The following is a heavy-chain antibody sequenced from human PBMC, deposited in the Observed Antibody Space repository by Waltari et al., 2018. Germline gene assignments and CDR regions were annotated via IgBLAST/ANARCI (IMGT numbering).Heavy chain of an antibody. Sequence: QLQLQESGPGLVKPSETLSLTCTVSGGSISSSSYYWGWIRQPPGKGLEWIGSIYYSGRTYDNPSLKSRVTISGDTSKNQFALKLSSVTAADTAVYYCARHGRLDSGSYYSTDYWGQGTLVTVSS. D-gene: IGHD1-26*01. CDR3: ARHGRLDSGSYYSTDY. CDR2: IYYSGRT. CDR1: GGSISSSSYY. J-gene: IGHJ4*02. V-gene: IGHV4-39*01.